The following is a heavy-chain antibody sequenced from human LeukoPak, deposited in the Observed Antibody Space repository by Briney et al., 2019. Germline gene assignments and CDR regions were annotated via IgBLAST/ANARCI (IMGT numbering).Heavy chain of an antibody. Sequence: GGSLRLSCTASGFSFTTWPLSWVRQAPGKGLEWVSAISGSGGSTYYADSVKGRFTISRDNSKNTLYLQMNSLRAEDTAVYYCAAMVRGVIRFDYWGQGTLVTVSS. J-gene: IGHJ4*02. CDR3: AAMVRGVIRFDY. V-gene: IGHV3-23*01. CDR2: ISGSGGST. D-gene: IGHD3-10*01. CDR1: GFSFTTWP.